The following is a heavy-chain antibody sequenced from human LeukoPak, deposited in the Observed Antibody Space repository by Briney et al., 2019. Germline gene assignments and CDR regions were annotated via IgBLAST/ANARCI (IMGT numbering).Heavy chain of an antibody. CDR3: ARNEWELPFDY. CDR1: GGSVSSGSYY. J-gene: IGHJ4*02. CDR2: IYYSGST. V-gene: IGHV4-61*01. Sequence: PSETLSLTCTVSGGSVSSGSYYWRWIRQPPGKGLEWIGYIYYSGSTNYNPSLKSRVTISVDTSKNQFSLKLSSVTAADTAVYYCARNEWELPFDYWGQGTLVTVSS. D-gene: IGHD1-26*01.